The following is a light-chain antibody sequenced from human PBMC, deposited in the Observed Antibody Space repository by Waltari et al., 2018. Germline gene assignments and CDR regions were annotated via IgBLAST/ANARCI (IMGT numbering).Light chain of an antibody. CDR3: QHYVRLPVS. CDR2: GAS. V-gene: IGKV3-20*01. J-gene: IGKJ1*01. Sequence: EIVLTQSPGTLSLSPGERATLSCRASQSVSRSLAWYQQKPGQAPRLLIYGASSRATGVPDRFSGSVSGKDFSLTISRLEPEEFAVYYCQHYVRLPVSFGQGTKVEIK. CDR1: QSVSRS.